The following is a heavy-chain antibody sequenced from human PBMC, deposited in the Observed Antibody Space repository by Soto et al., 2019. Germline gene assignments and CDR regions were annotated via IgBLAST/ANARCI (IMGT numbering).Heavy chain of an antibody. CDR1: GFALSTYT. D-gene: IGHD1-1*01. J-gene: IGHJ4*02. CDR2: IIGSSGAT. CDR3: AKDKRPDGAWDMDY. Sequence: EVQLLESGGCVVQPGGSLRLSCAASGFALSTYTMNWVRQAPGKGLEWVSSIIGSSGATDYADSVRGRFTISRDISAKSVFLQMEGLRVEDTAVYYCAKDKRPDGAWDMDYWGQGTLVTVSS. V-gene: IGHV3-23*01.